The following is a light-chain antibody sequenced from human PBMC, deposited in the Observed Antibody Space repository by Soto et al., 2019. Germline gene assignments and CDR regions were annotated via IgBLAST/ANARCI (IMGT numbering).Light chain of an antibody. Sequence: QPVLTQPASMSGSPGQSITISCTGTRTDAGGYNYVSWYQQHPAKVPKLLIYEVSNRPSGVSNRFSGSKSGSTASLTISGLQPEDEGDYYCSSYTRSNTWVFGGGTKLTVL. V-gene: IGLV2-14*01. J-gene: IGLJ3*02. CDR1: RTDAGGYNY. CDR3: SSYTRSNTWV. CDR2: EVS.